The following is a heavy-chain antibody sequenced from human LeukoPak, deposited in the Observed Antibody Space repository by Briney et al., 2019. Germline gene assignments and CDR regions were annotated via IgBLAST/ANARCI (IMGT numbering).Heavy chain of an antibody. D-gene: IGHD4-11*01. CDR3: ARGPNTAGNYRAFDL. V-gene: IGHV4-39*07. CDR2: IYYNGDT. Sequence: WIRQPPGKGLEWIGSIYYNGDTYYNPSLKSRVIISADTSKNQFSLKLTSVTAADTAAYYCARGPNTAGNYRAFDLWGQGTKVTVSS. J-gene: IGHJ3*01.